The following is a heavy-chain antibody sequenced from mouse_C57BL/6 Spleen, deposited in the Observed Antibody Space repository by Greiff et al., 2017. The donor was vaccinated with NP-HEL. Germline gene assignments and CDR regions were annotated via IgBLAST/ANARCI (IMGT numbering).Heavy chain of an antibody. V-gene: IGHV14-4*01. CDR3: TLLRLRGAMDY. CDR2: IDPENGDT. CDR1: GFNIKDDY. J-gene: IGHJ4*01. Sequence: EVQLQQSGAELVRPGASVKLSCTASGFNIKDDYMHWVKQRPEQGLEWIGWIDPENGDTEYASKFQGKATITADTSSNTAYLQLSSLTSEDTAVYYCTLLRLRGAMDYWGQGTSVTVSS. D-gene: IGHD3-2*02.